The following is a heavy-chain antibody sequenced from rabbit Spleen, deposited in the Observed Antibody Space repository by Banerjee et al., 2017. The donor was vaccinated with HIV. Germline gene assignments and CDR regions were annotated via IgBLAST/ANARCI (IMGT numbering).Heavy chain of an antibody. Sequence: QEQLMESGGGLVQPGGSLKLSCKASGFDFSRTGVSWVRQAPGKGLEWIGYIDLLFGTTYYATWAKGRFTISRTSSTTVTLQMTSLTAADTATYFCARDLTSVVGWNFNLWGPGTLVTVS. J-gene: IGHJ4*01. CDR2: IDLLFGTT. V-gene: IGHV1S47*01. CDR3: ARDLTSVVGWNFNL. D-gene: IGHD1-1*01. CDR1: GFDFSRTG.